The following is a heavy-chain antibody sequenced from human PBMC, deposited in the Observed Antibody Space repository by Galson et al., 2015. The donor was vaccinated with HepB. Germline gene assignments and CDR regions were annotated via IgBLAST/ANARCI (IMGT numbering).Heavy chain of an antibody. V-gene: IGHV1-18*01. Sequence: SVKVSCKASGYTFTMYGISWVRQAPGQGLEWMGWISTYNGNTNYAQNLQGRFTMTTDTSTITAFMELRSLRSDDTAVYYCARDPGYSTSWVGVNFDYWGQGTLVTVSS. CDR1: GYTFTMYG. D-gene: IGHD6-13*01. J-gene: IGHJ4*02. CDR3: ARDPGYSTSWVGVNFDY. CDR2: ISTYNGNT.